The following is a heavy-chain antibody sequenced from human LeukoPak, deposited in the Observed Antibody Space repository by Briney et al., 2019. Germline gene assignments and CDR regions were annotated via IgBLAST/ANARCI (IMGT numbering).Heavy chain of an antibody. J-gene: IGHJ4*02. V-gene: IGHV3-7*01. CDR3: ARDSYCSGGSCYANPFDY. CDR1: GVTLSIYC. D-gene: IGHD2-15*01. CDR2: IKQNVSEK. Sequence: GGSLRLSCAVSGVTLSIYCMSWVRQAPGKGLEWVANIKQNVSEKYYVDSVKGRFTISRDNAKNSLYLQMNSLRAEDTAVYYCARDSYCSGGSCYANPFDYWGQGTLVTVSS.